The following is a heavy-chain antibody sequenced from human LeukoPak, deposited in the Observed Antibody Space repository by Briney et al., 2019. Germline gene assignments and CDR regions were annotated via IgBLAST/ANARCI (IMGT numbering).Heavy chain of an antibody. Sequence: GGSLRLSCAASGFTFSSYGMHWVRQAPGKGLEWVAFIRYDGSNKYYADSVKGRFTISRDNSKNTLYLQMNSLRAEDTAVYHCAKRYCSGGSCYSGDDYFDYWGQGTLVTVSS. V-gene: IGHV3-30*02. D-gene: IGHD2-15*01. CDR3: AKRYCSGGSCYSGDDYFDY. CDR2: IRYDGSNK. J-gene: IGHJ4*02. CDR1: GFTFSSYG.